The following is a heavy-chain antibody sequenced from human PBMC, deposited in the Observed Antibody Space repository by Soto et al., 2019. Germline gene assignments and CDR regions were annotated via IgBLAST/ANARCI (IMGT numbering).Heavy chain of an antibody. Sequence: SVKVSCKASGGTFSSYAISWVRQAPGQGLEWMGGIIPIFGTANYAQKFQGRVTITADESTSTAYMELSSLRSEDTAVYYCARDRRTYDLAFDPWGQGTLVTVSS. CDR3: ARDRRTYDLAFDP. V-gene: IGHV1-69*13. D-gene: IGHD3-3*01. CDR2: IIPIFGTA. CDR1: GGTFSSYA. J-gene: IGHJ5*02.